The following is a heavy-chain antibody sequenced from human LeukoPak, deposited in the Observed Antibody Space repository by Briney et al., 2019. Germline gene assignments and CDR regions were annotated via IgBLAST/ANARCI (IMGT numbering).Heavy chain of an antibody. Sequence: GGSLRLSCAASGFTFSSYIMNCVRQAPGXXLEWVSYISSSSSTIXYAXSVKXXFTISRDNAKNSLYLQMNSLRDEDTAVYYCARDGYTHFDYWGQGTLVTVSS. CDR3: ARDGYTHFDY. CDR1: GFTFSSYI. J-gene: IGHJ4*02. CDR2: ISSSSSTI. D-gene: IGHD1-1*01. V-gene: IGHV3-48*02.